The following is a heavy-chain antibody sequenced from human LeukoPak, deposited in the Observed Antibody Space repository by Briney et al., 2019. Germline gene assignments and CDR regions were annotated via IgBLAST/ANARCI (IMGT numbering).Heavy chain of an antibody. D-gene: IGHD3-9*01. CDR1: GFTFSDHY. CDR2: ISFDGSNE. CDR3: AKDENNDWYPSYYFDY. Sequence: GGSLRLSCAASGFTFSDHYMHWVRQAPGKGPEWVAIISFDGSNEYYADSVKGRFSISRDNSNNTLYLQMNSLRAEDTAVYYCAKDENNDWYPSYYFDYWGQGTLVTVSS. V-gene: IGHV3-30*18. J-gene: IGHJ4*02.